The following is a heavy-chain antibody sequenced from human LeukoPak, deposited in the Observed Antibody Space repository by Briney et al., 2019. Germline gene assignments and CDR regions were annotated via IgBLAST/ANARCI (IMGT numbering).Heavy chain of an antibody. CDR1: GFTVSSNY. Sequence: GGSLRLSCAASGFTVSSNYMSWVRQAPGKGLEWVSVIYSGGSTYYADSVKGRFTISRHNSKNTLYLQMSSLRAEDTAVYYCARDHDTYYFDYWGQGTLVTVSS. V-gene: IGHV3-53*04. CDR3: ARDHDTYYFDY. D-gene: IGHD3-9*01. J-gene: IGHJ4*02. CDR2: IYSGGST.